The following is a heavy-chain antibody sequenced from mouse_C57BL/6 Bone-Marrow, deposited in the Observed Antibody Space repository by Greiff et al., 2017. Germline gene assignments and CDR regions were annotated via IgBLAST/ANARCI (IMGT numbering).Heavy chain of an antibody. D-gene: IGHD2-10*01. CDR3: ARKGAYQVFFDY. Sequence: VQLQQSGAELVRPGSSVKLSCKASGYTFTSYWMHWVKQRPIQGLEWIGNIDPSDSETHYNQKFKDKATLTVDKSSSTAYMQLSSLTSEDSAVYYCARKGAYQVFFDYWGQGTTLTVSS. V-gene: IGHV1-52*01. CDR1: GYTFTSYW. CDR2: IDPSDSET. J-gene: IGHJ2*01.